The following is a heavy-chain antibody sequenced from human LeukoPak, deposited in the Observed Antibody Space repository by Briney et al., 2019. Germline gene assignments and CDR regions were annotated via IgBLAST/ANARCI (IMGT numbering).Heavy chain of an antibody. D-gene: IGHD2-8*01. Sequence: PSETLSLTCAVYGGSFSGYYWSWLRQPPGKGLGWIGEINHSGSTNYNPSPKSRVTISVDTSKNQFSLKLSSVTAADTAVYYCARGPYCTNGVCYFHNWFDPWGQGTLVTVSS. J-gene: IGHJ5*02. CDR3: ARGPYCTNGVCYFHNWFDP. CDR1: GGSFSGYY. CDR2: INHSGST. V-gene: IGHV4-34*01.